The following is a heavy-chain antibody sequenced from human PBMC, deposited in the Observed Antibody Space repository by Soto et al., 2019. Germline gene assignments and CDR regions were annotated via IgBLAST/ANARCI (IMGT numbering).Heavy chain of an antibody. CDR1: GFIFSSFG. V-gene: IGHV3-33*01. J-gene: IGHJ3*02. CDR2: IWYDGSNT. Sequence: GGSLRLSCAASGFIFSSFGMHWVRQAPGKGLEWVAHIWYDGSNTYYADSVKGRFTISRDNSRNTLYLQMNSLRAEDTAVYYCARGSDSSGYFDAFDIWGQGTMVTVSS. D-gene: IGHD3-22*01. CDR3: ARGSDSSGYFDAFDI.